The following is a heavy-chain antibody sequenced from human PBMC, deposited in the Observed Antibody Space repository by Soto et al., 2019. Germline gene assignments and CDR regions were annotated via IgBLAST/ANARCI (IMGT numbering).Heavy chain of an antibody. CDR3: ATDEGVGGTLGLFDY. CDR1: GFDFTYYA. J-gene: IGHJ4*02. Sequence: QVQLVESGGGAVQPGESLRLSCVASGFDFTYYAMHWVRQAPGKGLESVAVMASDGSKIHHTDSVKGRFTISRDNSKNTLSLQMNSLRKEDTAVYFCATDEGVGGTLGLFDYWGQGTLVSVSS. D-gene: IGHD1-26*01. CDR2: MASDGSKI. V-gene: IGHV3-30*03.